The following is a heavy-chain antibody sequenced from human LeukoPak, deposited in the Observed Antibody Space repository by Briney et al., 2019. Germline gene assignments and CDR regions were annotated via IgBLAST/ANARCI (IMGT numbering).Heavy chain of an antibody. D-gene: IGHD2-2*01. Sequence: GGSLRLSCAASGFTFRSNWMHWVRQAPGKGLVWVARINPEGSRTSYADSVKGRFTTSRDNAKNTLYLQMNSLRAEDTAVYYCARAGGYCSSTSCCNWVDPWGQGTLVTVSS. V-gene: IGHV3-74*01. J-gene: IGHJ5*02. CDR2: INPEGSRT. CDR1: GFTFRSNW. CDR3: ARAGGYCSSTSCCNWVDP.